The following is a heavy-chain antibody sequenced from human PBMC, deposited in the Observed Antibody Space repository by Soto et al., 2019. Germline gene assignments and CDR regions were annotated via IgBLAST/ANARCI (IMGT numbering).Heavy chain of an antibody. V-gene: IGHV1-18*01. J-gene: IGHJ4*02. Sequence: ASVKVSCKASGYTFTSYGISWVRQAPGQGLEWMGWISAYNGNTNYAQKLQGRVTMTTDTSTSTAYMELRSLRSDDTAVYYCARDSPRYYDILTGSDYWGQGTLVTVSS. D-gene: IGHD3-9*01. CDR3: ARDSPRYYDILTGSDY. CDR2: ISAYNGNT. CDR1: GYTFTSYG.